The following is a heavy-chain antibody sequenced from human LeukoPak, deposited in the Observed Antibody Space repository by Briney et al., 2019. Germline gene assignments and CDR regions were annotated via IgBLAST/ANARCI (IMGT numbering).Heavy chain of an antibody. Sequence: PGGSLRLSCAASGFTFSGSAMQWVRQASGKGLEWVGRIRSKANSYATAYAASVKGRFTISRDDSKNTAYLQMNSLKTEDTAVYYCTRTVEMATIPFDYWGQGTLVTVSS. D-gene: IGHD5-24*01. CDR3: TRTVEMATIPFDY. CDR2: IRSKANSYAT. CDR1: GFTFSGSA. J-gene: IGHJ4*02. V-gene: IGHV3-73*01.